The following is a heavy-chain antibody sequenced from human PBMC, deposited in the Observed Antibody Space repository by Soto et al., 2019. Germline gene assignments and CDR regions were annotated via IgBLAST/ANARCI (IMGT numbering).Heavy chain of an antibody. CDR1: GGSFSGYY. CDR2: INHSGST. D-gene: IGHD5-18*01. CDR3: ACIFSGGYGYGFYYYGMDV. Sequence: SETLSRTCAVYGGSFSGYYWTWIRQPPGTGLEWIGEINHSGSTNYNPSLKSRVTISVDTSKNQFSLKLTSVTAADTAVYYCACIFSGGYGYGFYYYGMDVWGQGTTVTVSS. J-gene: IGHJ6*02. V-gene: IGHV4-34*01.